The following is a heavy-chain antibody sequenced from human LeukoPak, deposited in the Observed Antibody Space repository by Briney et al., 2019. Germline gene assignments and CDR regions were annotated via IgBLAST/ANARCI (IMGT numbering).Heavy chain of an antibody. D-gene: IGHD3-10*01. J-gene: IGHJ5*02. V-gene: IGHV3-64D*06. CDR1: GFTISSYA. CDR3: VKSMVRGINWFDP. CDR2: ISSNGGST. Sequence: GGSLRLSCSASGFTISSYAMHWVRQAPGKGLEYVSAISSNGGSTYYADSVKGRFTISRDNSKNTPYLQMSSLRAEDTAVYYCVKSMVRGINWFDPWGQGTLVTVSS.